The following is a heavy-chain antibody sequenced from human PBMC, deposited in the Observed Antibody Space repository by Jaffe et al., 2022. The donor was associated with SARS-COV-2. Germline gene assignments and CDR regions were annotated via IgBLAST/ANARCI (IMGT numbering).Heavy chain of an antibody. CDR2: ISGSGETI. D-gene: IGHD3-3*01. V-gene: IGHV3-11*01. J-gene: IGHJ6*02. Sequence: QVQLAESGGGLVKPGGSLRLSCAASGFTFSDYSMNWIRQVPGKGLEWVSDISGSGETIHYADSVKGRFTISRDNAKNALSLQMNGLRAEDTAVYYCARALDFWSGTEFFYYGMDVWGQGTTVTVSS. CDR3: ARALDFWSGTEFFYYGMDV. CDR1: GFTFSDYS.